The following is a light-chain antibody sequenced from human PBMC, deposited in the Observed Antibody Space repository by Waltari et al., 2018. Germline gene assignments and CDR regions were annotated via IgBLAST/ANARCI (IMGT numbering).Light chain of an antibody. CDR1: QSLFYISNNKNY. CDR3: HQYYYSPVA. Sequence: DIVMTQSPDSLAVSLGERATINCKSSQSLFYISNNKNYLAWYQQKSGQPPKLLIYWASTRDSGVPDRFSGSGSGTDFTRTIDSLQAEDVAVYYCHQYYYSPVAFGGGTKVEIK. V-gene: IGKV4-1*01. J-gene: IGKJ4*01. CDR2: WAS.